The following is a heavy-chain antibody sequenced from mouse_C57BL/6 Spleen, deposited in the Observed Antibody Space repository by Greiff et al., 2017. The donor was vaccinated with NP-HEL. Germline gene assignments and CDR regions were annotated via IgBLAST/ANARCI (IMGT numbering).Heavy chain of an antibody. D-gene: IGHD1-1*01. Sequence: EVQLQESGPGLVKPSQSLSLTCSVTGYSITSGYYWNWIRQFPGNKLEWMGYISYDGSNNYNPSLKNRISITRDTSKNQFFLKLNSVTTEDTATYYCAREGITTVVATDYAMDYWGQGTSVTVSS. J-gene: IGHJ4*01. CDR3: AREGITTVVATDYAMDY. V-gene: IGHV3-6*01. CDR1: GYSITSGYY. CDR2: ISYDGSN.